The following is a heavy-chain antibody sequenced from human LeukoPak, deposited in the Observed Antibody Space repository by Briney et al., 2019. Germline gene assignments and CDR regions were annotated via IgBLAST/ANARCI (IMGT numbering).Heavy chain of an antibody. V-gene: IGHV1-3*01. Sequence: ASVKVSCKASGYTFTSYAMHWVRQAPGQRLEWMGWINAGNGNTKYSQKFQGRVTMTEDTSTDTAYMELSSLRSEDTAVYYCATSRPIQLWPFDYWGQGTLVTVSS. CDR2: INAGNGNT. CDR1: GYTFTSYA. D-gene: IGHD5-18*01. J-gene: IGHJ4*02. CDR3: ATSRPIQLWPFDY.